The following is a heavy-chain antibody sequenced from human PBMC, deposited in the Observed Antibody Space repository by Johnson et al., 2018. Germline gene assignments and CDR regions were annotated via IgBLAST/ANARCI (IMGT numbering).Heavy chain of an antibody. V-gene: IGHV4-39*07. J-gene: IGHJ2*01. Sequence: QVQLQESGPGLVKPSETLSLTCTVSGDSVTITDYYWGWISQSPGKGVQWIATIYLTGDTYYNPSPTSRATLSTAASRNQFSLRLSSVTAADTAGDFCARESSAVRGRYWYFDLWGRGTLVTVSS. CDR1: GDSVTITDYY. CDR2: IYLTGDT. D-gene: IGHD3-10*01. CDR3: ARESSAVRGRYWYFDL.